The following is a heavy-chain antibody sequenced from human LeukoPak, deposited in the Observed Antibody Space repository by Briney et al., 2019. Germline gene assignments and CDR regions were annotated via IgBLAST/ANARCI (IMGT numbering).Heavy chain of an antibody. Sequence: PSETLSLTCTVSGGSINTYYWIWIRQTPGKGLEWIGYIYYSGTTNYNPSLKSRITMSVDKYKNQFSLKLSSVSAADTAVYYCARRSSSWKNWFDPWGQGTLVTVSS. J-gene: IGHJ5*02. V-gene: IGHV4-59*01. CDR3: ARRSSSWKNWFDP. D-gene: IGHD6-13*01. CDR2: IYYSGTT. CDR1: GGSINTYY.